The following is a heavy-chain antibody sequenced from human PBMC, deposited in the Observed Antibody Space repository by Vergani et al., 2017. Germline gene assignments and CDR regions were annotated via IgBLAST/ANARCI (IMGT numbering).Heavy chain of an antibody. CDR2: ISWNSGAV. CDR1: GITFWKFG. V-gene: IGHV3-9*01. CDR3: TKGSVYYHDSAGHGYDPYTGFDL. Sequence: EVQLLESGGGSAQPGESLRLSCEASGITFWKFGMHWVRQGPGKGLEWVSGISWNSGAVDYADSVRGRFTISRDNAKNSLFLEMNSLRFEDTAVYFCTKGSVYYHDSAGHGYDPYTGFDLWGQGTLVTVSS. J-gene: IGHJ3*01. D-gene: IGHD5-12*01.